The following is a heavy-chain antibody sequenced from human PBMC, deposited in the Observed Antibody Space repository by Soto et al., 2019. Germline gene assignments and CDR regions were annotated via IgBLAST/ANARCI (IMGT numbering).Heavy chain of an antibody. CDR3: ARVSSFIGVVPHYGRDA. CDR2: ISGKNGNT. Sequence: QVQLVQSGVEVKKPGASVKVSCKASGYTFISHGISWVRQAPGQGLEWMGWISGKNGNTIYAQKLQGRVTLTTDTSTSTAYLELRSLSSDDTCAYYCARVSSFIGVVPHYGRDAWGQGTTVTVSS. CDR1: GYTFISHG. D-gene: IGHD3-3*01. V-gene: IGHV1-18*04. J-gene: IGHJ6*02.